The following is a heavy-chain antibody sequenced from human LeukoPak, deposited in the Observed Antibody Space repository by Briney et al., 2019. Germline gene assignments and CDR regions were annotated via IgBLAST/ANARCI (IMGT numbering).Heavy chain of an antibody. Sequence: SETLSLTCAVYGGSFSGYYWSWIRQPPGKGLEWIGEINHSGSTNYNPSLKSRVTISVDTSKNQFSLKLSSVTAADTAVYYCARDPSRVRITMVRGARAAFDIWSQGTMVTVSS. CDR3: ARDPSRVRITMVRGARAAFDI. V-gene: IGHV4-34*01. J-gene: IGHJ3*02. CDR1: GGSFSGYY. CDR2: INHSGST. D-gene: IGHD3-10*01.